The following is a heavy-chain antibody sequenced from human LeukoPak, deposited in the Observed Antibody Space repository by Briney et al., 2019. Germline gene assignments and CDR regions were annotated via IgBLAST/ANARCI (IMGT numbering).Heavy chain of an antibody. J-gene: IGHJ4*02. V-gene: IGHV4-39*07. Sequence: SETLSLTCTVSGVSITSSDFYWGWLRQTPGKGLEWIGNIFYSGTTYYNPSLESRVTISVDTSKNQFSLKLSSVTAADTAVYYCARDFDYWGQGTLVTVSS. CDR1: GVSITSSDFY. CDR3: ARDFDY. CDR2: IFYSGTT.